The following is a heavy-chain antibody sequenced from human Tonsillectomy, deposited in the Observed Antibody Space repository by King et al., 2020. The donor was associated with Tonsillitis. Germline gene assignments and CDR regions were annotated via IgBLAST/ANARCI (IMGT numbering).Heavy chain of an antibody. Sequence: VQLVESGAEVKKPGASVKVSCKASGYTFTTYGISWVRQAPGQGLEWMGWISAYNGNTKFARKLQGRVTMTTDTSTSTAYMELRSLRSDDTAVYYCAREHVAVGTDLTGFDPWGQGTLVTVSS. CDR1: GYTFTTYG. V-gene: IGHV1-18*01. J-gene: IGHJ5*02. CDR3: AREHVAVGTDLTGFDP. D-gene: IGHD6-13*01. CDR2: ISAYNGNT.